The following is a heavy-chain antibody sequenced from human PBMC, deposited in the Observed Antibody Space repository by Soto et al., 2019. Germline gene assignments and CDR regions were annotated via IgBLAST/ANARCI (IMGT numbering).Heavy chain of an antibody. J-gene: IGHJ6*01. CDR3: ASRPHNDCCSTIGDLSGFYYYYGMDV. CDR1: GYTFTSYY. V-gene: IGHV1-46*01. Sequence: ASVKVSCKASGYTFTSYYMHWVRQAPGQGLEWMGIINPSGGSTSYAQKFQGRVTMTRDTSTSTVYMELSSLRSEDTAVYYCASRPHNDCCSTIGDLSGFYYYYGMDVWGQETTVTIAS. D-gene: IGHD2-2*01. CDR2: INPSGGST.